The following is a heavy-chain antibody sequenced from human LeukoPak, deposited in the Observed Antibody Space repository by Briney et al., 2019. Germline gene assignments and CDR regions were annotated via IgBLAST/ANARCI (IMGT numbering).Heavy chain of an antibody. V-gene: IGHV3-74*01. CDR2: ISSDESST. CDR3: ARGGFTGTSCPYFDY. D-gene: IGHD2-2*01. Sequence: GSLRLSCAASGFTFINYWMHWVRQAPGKGLVWVSRISSDESSTTYADSVKGRFTISRDNAKNTLYLKMNTLRAEDTAIYSCARGGFTGTSCPYFDYWGQGTLVTVSS. CDR1: GFTFINYW. J-gene: IGHJ4*02.